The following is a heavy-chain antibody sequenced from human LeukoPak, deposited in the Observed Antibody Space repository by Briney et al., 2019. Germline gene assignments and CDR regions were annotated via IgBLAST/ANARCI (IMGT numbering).Heavy chain of an antibody. CDR2: INPKSGGT. V-gene: IGHV1-2*02. Sequence: ASVKVSCKASGYTFTAYYLQWVRLAPGQGLEWMGWINPKSGGTEYAQRFQGRVTMTRDTSISTAYMGLSRLRSDDTAVYYCARDHCSANSCYEDYYSGLDVWGQGTTVTVSS. CDR3: ARDHCSANSCYEDYYSGLDV. D-gene: IGHD2-2*01. CDR1: GYTFTAYY. J-gene: IGHJ6*02.